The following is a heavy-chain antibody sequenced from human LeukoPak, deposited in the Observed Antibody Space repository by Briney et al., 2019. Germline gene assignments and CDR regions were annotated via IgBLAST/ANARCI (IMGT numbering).Heavy chain of an antibody. Sequence: PSETLSLTCTVSGGSISSYYWTWIRQPAGKGLEWIGRISTSGNSNYNPSLKSRVTMSLDTSKNHFSLSLSSVTAADTAVYYCARENSSSYRAFDIWGQGTMVTVSS. J-gene: IGHJ3*02. D-gene: IGHD6-13*01. CDR2: ISTSGNS. CDR3: ARENSSSYRAFDI. CDR1: GGSISSYY. V-gene: IGHV4-4*07.